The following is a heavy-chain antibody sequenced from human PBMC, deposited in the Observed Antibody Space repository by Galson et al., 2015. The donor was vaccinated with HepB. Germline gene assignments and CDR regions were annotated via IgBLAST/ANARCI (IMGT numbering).Heavy chain of an antibody. D-gene: IGHD5-12*01. CDR1: GFTFSSYG. Sequence: SLRLSCAASGFTFSSYGMHWVRQAPGKGLEWVAFIRYDGSNKYYADSVKGRFTISRDNSKNTLYLQMNSLRAEDTAVYYCAKGIVATSEGYPDYWGQGTLVTVSS. V-gene: IGHV3-30*02. CDR3: AKGIVATSEGYPDY. CDR2: IRYDGSNK. J-gene: IGHJ4*02.